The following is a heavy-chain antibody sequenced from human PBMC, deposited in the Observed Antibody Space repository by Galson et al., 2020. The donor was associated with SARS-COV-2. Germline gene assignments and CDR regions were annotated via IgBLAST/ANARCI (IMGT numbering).Heavy chain of an antibody. CDR2: ISSDGNSK. CDR3: VRDLSTVQYYLPDY. Sequence: GGSLRLSCAASGFTFSTYAMHWVRQAPGKGLEWVALISSDGNSKFYADSVKGRFTISRDNSKNTLYLQMNSLRAEDTAVNYCVRDLSTVQYYLPDYWGQGTLVTGSS. V-gene: IGHV3-30*01. J-gene: IGHJ4*02. D-gene: IGHD4-4*01. CDR1: GFTFSTYA.